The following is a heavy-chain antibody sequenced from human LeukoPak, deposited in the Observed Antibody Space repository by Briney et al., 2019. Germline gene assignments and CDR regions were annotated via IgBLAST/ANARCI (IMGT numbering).Heavy chain of an antibody. CDR1: GGSISSYY. J-gene: IGHJ3*02. V-gene: IGHV4-59*01. CDR3: ARDRATRGAFDI. CDR2: IYYSGST. Sequence: SETLSLTCTVSGGSISSYYWSWIRQPPGKGLEWIGYIYYSGSTNYNPSLKSRVTISVDTSRNQFSLKLSSVTAAGTAVYYCARDRATRGAFDIWGQGTMVTVSS. D-gene: IGHD1-26*01.